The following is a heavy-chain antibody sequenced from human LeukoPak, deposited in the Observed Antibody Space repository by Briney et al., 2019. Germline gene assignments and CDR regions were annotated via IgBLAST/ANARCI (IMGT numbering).Heavy chain of an antibody. J-gene: IGHJ6*03. CDR3: ARRVAAAGRIYYYYYYMDV. CDR1: GFTFSSYW. Sequence: PGGSLRLSCAASGFTFSSYWMHWVRQAPGKGLEWVSYISSSSSTIYYADSVKGRFTISRDNAKNSLYLQMNSLRAEDTAVYYCARRVAAAGRIYYYYYYMDVWGKGTTVTVSS. D-gene: IGHD6-13*01. V-gene: IGHV3-48*01. CDR2: ISSSSSTI.